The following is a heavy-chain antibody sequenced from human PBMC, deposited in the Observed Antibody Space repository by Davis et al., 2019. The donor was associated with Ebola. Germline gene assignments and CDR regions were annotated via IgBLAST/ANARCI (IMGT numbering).Heavy chain of an antibody. D-gene: IGHD3-10*01. CDR3: ARSAWFGELPNY. Sequence: GSLRLSCTVSGYSISSGYYWGWIRQPPGKGLEWIGSIYYSGSTYYNPSLKSRVTISVDTSKNQFSLKLSSVTAADTAVYYCARSAWFGELPNYWGQGTLVTVSS. V-gene: IGHV4-38-2*02. CDR2: IYYSGST. J-gene: IGHJ4*02. CDR1: GYSISSGYY.